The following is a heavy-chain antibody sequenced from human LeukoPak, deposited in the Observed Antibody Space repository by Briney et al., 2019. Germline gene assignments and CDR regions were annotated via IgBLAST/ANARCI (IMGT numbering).Heavy chain of an antibody. V-gene: IGHV4-59*01. J-gene: IGHJ5*02. Sequence: KPSETLSLTCTVSGGSISSYYWSWTRQPPGKGLEWIGYIYYSGSTNYNPSLKSRVTISVDTSKNQFSLKLSSVTAADTAVYYCARATLYNWNDFEGPYYNWFDPWGQGTLVTVSS. CDR3: ARATLYNWNDFEGPYYNWFDP. D-gene: IGHD1-20*01. CDR2: IYYSGST. CDR1: GGSISSYY.